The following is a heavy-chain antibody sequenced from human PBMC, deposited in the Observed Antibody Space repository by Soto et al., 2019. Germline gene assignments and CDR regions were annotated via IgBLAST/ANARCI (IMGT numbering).Heavy chain of an antibody. J-gene: IGHJ4*02. V-gene: IGHV1-18*01. CDR1: GYTFTNYG. D-gene: IGHD1-26*01. Sequence: ASVKVSCKTSGYTFTNYGISWVRQAPGQGLEWMGWISAYNGNTNYAQNLQARVTMTTDTSTSTAYMELRSLRSDDTAVYYCARVPWDLLPTGDYWGQGTLLTVSS. CDR2: ISAYNGNT. CDR3: ARVPWDLLPTGDY.